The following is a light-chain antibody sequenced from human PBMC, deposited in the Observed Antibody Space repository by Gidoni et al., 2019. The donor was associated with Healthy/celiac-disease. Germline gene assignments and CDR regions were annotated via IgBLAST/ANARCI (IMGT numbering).Light chain of an antibody. CDR2: KAS. V-gene: IGKV1-5*03. Sequence: DIQMTQSPSTLSASVGDRVTITCRASQSISSWLAWYQQKPGKAPKLLIYKASSLESGVPSRFSGSGSGTEFTLTISSLQPDDFATYYCPPYHISWPFGPGPKV. CDR3: PPYHISWP. J-gene: IGKJ1*01. CDR1: QSISSW.